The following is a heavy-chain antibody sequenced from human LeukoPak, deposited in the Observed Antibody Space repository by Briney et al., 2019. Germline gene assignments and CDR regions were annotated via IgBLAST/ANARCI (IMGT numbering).Heavy chain of an antibody. J-gene: IGHJ4*02. CDR2: IYYSGST. V-gene: IGHV4-39*01. Sequence: PSETLSLTCTVSGGSISSSSYYWGWIRQPPGKGLEWIGSIYYSGSTYYNPSLKSRVTISVDTSKNQFSLKLSSVTAADTAVYYCARHFFDWVRGGRLYYFDYWGQGTLVTVSS. CDR3: ARHFFDWVRGGRLYYFDY. CDR1: GGSISSSSYY. D-gene: IGHD3-10*01.